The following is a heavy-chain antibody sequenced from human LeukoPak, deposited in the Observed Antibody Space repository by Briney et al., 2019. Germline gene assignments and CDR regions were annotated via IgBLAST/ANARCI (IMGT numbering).Heavy chain of an antibody. Sequence: GGTLRLSCAASGFTFSTYGMTWVRQAPGKGLEWVSAISGNGVSTYYADSVKGRFTISRDNPKNTLYLQMNSLRAEDTAVYYCARDLRYYYGSGSYSWGKGTTVTISS. V-gene: IGHV3-23*01. CDR2: ISGNGVST. D-gene: IGHD3-10*01. CDR3: ARDLRYYYGSGSYS. CDR1: GFTFSTYG. J-gene: IGHJ6*04.